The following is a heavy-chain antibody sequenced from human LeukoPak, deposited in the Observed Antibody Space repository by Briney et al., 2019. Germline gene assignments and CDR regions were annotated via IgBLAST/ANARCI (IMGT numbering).Heavy chain of an antibody. V-gene: IGHV1-2*02. CDR2: INPKSGGT. J-gene: IGHJ6*03. D-gene: IGHD1-1*01. Sequence: GSVKVSCKASGYTFTGYDMHGGRQAPGQGREGMGWINPKSGGTNYAQKLQGRDTITTDTTTRTAYMELRSLRSDDTAVYYCAREKVEHYYYYYYMDVWGKGTTVTVSS. CDR1: GYTFTGYD. CDR3: AREKVEHYYYYYYMDV.